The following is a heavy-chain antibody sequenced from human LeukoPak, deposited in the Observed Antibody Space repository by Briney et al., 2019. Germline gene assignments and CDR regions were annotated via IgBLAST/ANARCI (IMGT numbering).Heavy chain of an antibody. J-gene: IGHJ4*02. CDR1: AITFSTYA. D-gene: IGHD6-13*01. Sequence: GGSLRLSCAASAITFSTYAMSWVRQAPGKGLEWVANIKSDESERFFLDSVKGRFTISRDNAKNSVYLQMSSLRAEDTGVYYCATTLNIATPGHLWGQGALVTVSS. V-gene: IGHV3-7*01. CDR3: ATTLNIATPGHL. CDR2: IKSDESER.